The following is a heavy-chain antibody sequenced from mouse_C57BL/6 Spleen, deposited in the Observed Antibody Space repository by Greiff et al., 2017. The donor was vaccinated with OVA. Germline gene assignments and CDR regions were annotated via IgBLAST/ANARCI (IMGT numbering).Heavy chain of an antibody. D-gene: IGHD2-3*01. CDR3: ARDRGYYVNYAMDY. CDR2: ISDGGSYT. J-gene: IGHJ4*01. CDR1: GFTFSSYA. V-gene: IGHV5-4*01. Sequence: EVKLLESGGGLVKPGGSLKLSCAASGFTFSSYAMSWVRQTPEKRLEWVATISDGGSYTYSPDNVKGRFTISRDNAKNNLYLQMSNLKSEDTAMYYCARDRGYYVNYAMDYWGQGTSVTVSS.